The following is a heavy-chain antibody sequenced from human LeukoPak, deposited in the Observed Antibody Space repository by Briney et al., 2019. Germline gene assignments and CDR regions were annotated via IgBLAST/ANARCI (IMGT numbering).Heavy chain of an antibody. CDR1: GGSFSGYY. CDR2: INHSGST. Sequence: SETLSLTCAVYGGSFSGYYWSWIRQPPGKGLEWIGEINHSGSTNYNPSLKSRVTISVDTSKNQFSLKLSSVTAADTAVYYCARQRRGYYGSGSYYNYWGQGTLVTVSS. J-gene: IGHJ4*02. D-gene: IGHD3-10*01. V-gene: IGHV4-34*01. CDR3: ARQRRGYYGSGSYYNY.